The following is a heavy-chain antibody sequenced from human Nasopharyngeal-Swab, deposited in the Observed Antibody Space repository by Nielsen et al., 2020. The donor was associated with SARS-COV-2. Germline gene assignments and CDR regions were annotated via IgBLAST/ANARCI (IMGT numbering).Heavy chain of an antibody. D-gene: IGHD3-22*01. J-gene: IGHJ4*02. CDR3: ARQDSSAYYYVFNY. CDR2: IRYDGSDY. Sequence: GESLKISCAASGFTFSSYAMNWVRQAPGKGVEWVAFIRYDGSDYYYADSVEGRFTISRDNSKNTLYLQLNSLRAEDTAVYYCARQDSSAYYYVFNYWGQGTLVTVSS. CDR1: GFTFSSYA. V-gene: IGHV3-30*02.